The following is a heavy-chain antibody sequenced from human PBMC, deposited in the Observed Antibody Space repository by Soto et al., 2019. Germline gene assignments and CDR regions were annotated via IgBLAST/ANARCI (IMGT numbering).Heavy chain of an antibody. J-gene: IGHJ4*02. V-gene: IGHV3-7*03. Sequence: PGGSLRLSCAASGFTFSSYWMSWVRQAPGKGLEWVANIKQDGSEKYYVDSVKGRFTISRDNAKNSLYLQMNSLRAEDTAVYYCARDRHYSPYDSSGYYSKPIDYWGQGTLVTVSS. D-gene: IGHD3-22*01. CDR1: GFTFSSYW. CDR2: IKQDGSEK. CDR3: ARDRHYSPYDSSGYYSKPIDY.